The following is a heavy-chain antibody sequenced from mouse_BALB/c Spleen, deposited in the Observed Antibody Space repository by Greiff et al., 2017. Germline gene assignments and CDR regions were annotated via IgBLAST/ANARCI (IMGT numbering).Heavy chain of an antibody. V-gene: IGHV5-6-5*01. J-gene: IGHJ4*01. Sequence: EVQLVESGGGLVKPGGSLKLSCAASGFTFSSYAMSWVRQTPEKRLEWVASISSGGSTYYPDSVKGRFTISRDNARNILYLQMSSLRSEDTAMYYCARATMPYYYAMDYWGQGTSVTVSS. CDR3: ARATMPYYYAMDY. CDR2: ISSGGST. CDR1: GFTFSSYA. D-gene: IGHD2-1*01.